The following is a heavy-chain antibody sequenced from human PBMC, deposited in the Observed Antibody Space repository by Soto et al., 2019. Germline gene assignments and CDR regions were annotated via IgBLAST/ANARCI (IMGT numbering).Heavy chain of an antibody. Sequence: EVQLVESGGGLVQPGESLTLSCAASGFTFSSYWMHWVRQAPGKGLVWVSRIKSDGSGTYYADSVKGRLIISKDNSKNTLYPQMNSLRVEGPAVYFLAGGYADRYVVNGLLGRHWGQGPLVTVSS. J-gene: IGHJ4*02. CDR3: AGGYADRYVVNGLLGRH. CDR2: IKSDGSGT. CDR1: GFTFSSYW. V-gene: IGHV3-74*01. D-gene: IGHD3-10*02.